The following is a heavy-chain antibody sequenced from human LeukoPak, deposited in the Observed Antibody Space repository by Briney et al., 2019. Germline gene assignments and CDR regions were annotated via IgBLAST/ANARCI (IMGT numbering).Heavy chain of an antibody. CDR2: IIGVGGST. J-gene: IGHJ4*02. Sequence: GGSLRLSCAASGFSVSSNYMSWVRQAPGKGREWVSAIIGVGGSTYYADSVKGRFTISRDSSKNTLSLQMTSRRPEDPAVYYCAKFPSRPYSGSVDNWGQGTLVTVSS. CDR3: AKFPSRPYSGSVDN. D-gene: IGHD1-26*01. V-gene: IGHV3-23*01. CDR1: GFSVSSNY.